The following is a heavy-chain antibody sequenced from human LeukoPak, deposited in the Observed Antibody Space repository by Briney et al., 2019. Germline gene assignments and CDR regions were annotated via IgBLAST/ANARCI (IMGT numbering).Heavy chain of an antibody. Sequence: PGGSLRLSCAASGFTFSSYSMNWVRQAPGKGLEWVSSISSSSIYIYYADSVKGRFTISRDNAKNSLYLQMNSLRAEDTAVYYCARFGLGYCSSTSCPDYWGQGTLVTVSS. J-gene: IGHJ4*02. CDR1: GFTFSSYS. CDR3: ARFGLGYCSSTSCPDY. D-gene: IGHD2-2*01. V-gene: IGHV3-21*01. CDR2: ISSSSIYI.